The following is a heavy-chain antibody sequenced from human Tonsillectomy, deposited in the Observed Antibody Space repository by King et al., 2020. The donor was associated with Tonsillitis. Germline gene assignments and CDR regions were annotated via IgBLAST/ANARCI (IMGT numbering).Heavy chain of an antibody. Sequence: VQLVESGGGVVQPGGSLRLSCAASGFTFSSYGMHWVRQAPGKGLEWVAFIRYDGSNKYYADSVKGRFTISRDNSKNTLYLQMNSLRAEDTAVYYCAKGEVYYGSGELDYWGQGTLVIVSS. V-gene: IGHV3-30*02. D-gene: IGHD3-10*01. CDR2: IRYDGSNK. J-gene: IGHJ4*02. CDR3: AKGEVYYGSGELDY. CDR1: GFTFSSYG.